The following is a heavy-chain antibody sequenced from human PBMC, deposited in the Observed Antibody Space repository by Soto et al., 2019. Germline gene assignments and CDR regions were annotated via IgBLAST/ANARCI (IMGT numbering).Heavy chain of an antibody. D-gene: IGHD6-19*01. Sequence: QVHLVQSGAEVKKPGASVKVSCKASGYTFTTYGVSWVRQAPGQGLEWLGWINTYNGVSKDAQTCQGRVTLTPDTPTSTVDMELRSLRSDDTATYYCARDLSLGWFTLRGAFDLWGQGTMVTVSS. CDR1: GYTFTTYG. CDR2: INTYNGVS. V-gene: IGHV1-18*01. J-gene: IGHJ3*01. CDR3: ARDLSLGWFTLRGAFDL.